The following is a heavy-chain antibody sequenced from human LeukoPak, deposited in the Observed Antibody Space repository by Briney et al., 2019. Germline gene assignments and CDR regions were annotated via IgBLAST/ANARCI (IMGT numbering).Heavy chain of an antibody. Sequence: GGSLRLSCVASGFDFSRYAMQWVRQAPGKGLEWAAGVSYDGSETYHADSVKGRFTVSRDNSKNTLSLQSDSLKPEDTAVYFCARVDSRSGSSFSASWGQGTLVIVSS. J-gene: IGHJ4*02. D-gene: IGHD6-13*01. V-gene: IGHV3-30-3*01. CDR2: VSYDGSET. CDR1: GFDFSRYA. CDR3: ARVDSRSGSSFSAS.